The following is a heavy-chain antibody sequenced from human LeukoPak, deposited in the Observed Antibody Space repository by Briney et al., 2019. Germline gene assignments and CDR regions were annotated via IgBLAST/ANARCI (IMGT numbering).Heavy chain of an antibody. CDR1: GDSDSTNSAA. D-gene: IGHD1-14*01. J-gene: IGHJ4*02. Sequence: SQTLSLTCAISGDSDSTNSAAWNWIRQSPTRGLEWLGRTYYRSKWYNDYPVHVKGRIPINPETSKNQFSLQLNSVTPEDTAVYYCARGITLVGYYFDYWGQGTLVTVSS. CDR2: TYYRSKWYN. V-gene: IGHV6-1*01. CDR3: ARGITLVGYYFDY.